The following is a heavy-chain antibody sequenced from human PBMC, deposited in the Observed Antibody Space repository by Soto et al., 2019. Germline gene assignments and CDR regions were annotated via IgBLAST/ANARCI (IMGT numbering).Heavy chain of an antibody. CDR2: IYYSGST. CDR1: VGSISSYS. J-gene: IGHJ3*02. Sequence: SETLSLTCPVSVGSISSYSWSWIRPLPGKGLEWIGYIYYSGSTNYNPSLKSRVTISVDTSKNQFSLKLSSVTAADTAVYYCAREFDYGYYVGLGAFDIWGQGTMVTVS. V-gene: IGHV4-59*01. D-gene: IGHD4-17*01. CDR3: AREFDYGYYVGLGAFDI.